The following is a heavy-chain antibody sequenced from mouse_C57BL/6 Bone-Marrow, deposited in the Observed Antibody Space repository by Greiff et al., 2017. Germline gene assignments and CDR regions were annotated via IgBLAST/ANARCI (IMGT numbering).Heavy chain of an antibody. CDR3: ASPITTVVARYAMDY. V-gene: IGHV2-2*01. CDR1: GFSLTSYG. J-gene: IGHJ4*01. Sequence: QVQLQQSGPGLVQPSQRLSITCTVSGFSLTSYGVHWVRQSPGKGLEWLGVIWSGGSTDYNAAFISRLSISKDNSKSQVFFKMNSLQADDTAIYYCASPITTVVARYAMDYWGQGTSVTVSS. CDR2: IWSGGST. D-gene: IGHD1-1*01.